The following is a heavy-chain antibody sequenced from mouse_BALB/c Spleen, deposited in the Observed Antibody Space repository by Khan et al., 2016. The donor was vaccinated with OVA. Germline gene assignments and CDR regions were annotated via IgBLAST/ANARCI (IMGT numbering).Heavy chain of an antibody. V-gene: IGHV3-2*02. CDR3: ARKDYYDYDPFPY. J-gene: IGHJ3*01. D-gene: IGHD2-4*01. Sequence: EVQLQESGPGLVKPSQSLSLTCTVTGYSITSEYAWNWIRQFPGNKLEWMGYINYSGNTRFNPYLTSRTSITRDTSKNQFFLQLNSVTTEDTATYYCARKDYYDYDPFPYWGQGTLVTVSA. CDR2: INYSGNT. CDR1: GYSITSEYA.